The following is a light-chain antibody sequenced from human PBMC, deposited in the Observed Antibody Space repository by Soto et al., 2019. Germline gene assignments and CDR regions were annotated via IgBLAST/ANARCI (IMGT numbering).Light chain of an antibody. CDR2: DVT. V-gene: IGLV2-11*01. CDR3: CSYAGSYVV. Sequence: QSALTQPRSVSGSPGQSVAISCTGTSSDVGGYNYVSWYQQHPGKAPKPMIYDVTQRPSGVPDRFSGSKSGNTASLTISGLQAEDEADYSCCSYAGSYVVFGGGTKLTVL. J-gene: IGLJ2*01. CDR1: SSDVGGYNY.